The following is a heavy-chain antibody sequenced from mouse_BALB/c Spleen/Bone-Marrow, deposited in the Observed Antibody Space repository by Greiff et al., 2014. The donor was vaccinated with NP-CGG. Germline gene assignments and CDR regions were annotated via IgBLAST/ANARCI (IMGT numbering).Heavy chain of an antibody. J-gene: IGHJ1*01. D-gene: IGHD1-1*01. V-gene: IGHV1S81*02. CDR3: TRSNYGYWYFDV. Sequence: QVHVKQSGAELVKPGASVKLSCKASGYTFSSYYMYWVKQRPGQGLEWIGEINPSNGGTKFNEKFKSKATLTVDKSSSTAYTQLSSLTSEDSAVYYCTRSNYGYWYFDVWGAGTTVTVSS. CDR2: INPSNGGT. CDR1: GYTFSSYY.